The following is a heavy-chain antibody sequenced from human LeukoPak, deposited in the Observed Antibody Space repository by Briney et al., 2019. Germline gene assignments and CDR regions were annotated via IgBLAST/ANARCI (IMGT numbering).Heavy chain of an antibody. CDR1: GYTLTELS. J-gene: IGHJ5*02. CDR3: ATGPEGDGSQGYWFDP. V-gene: IGHV1-24*01. Sequence: ASVKVSCKVSGYTLTELSMHWVRQAPGKGLEWMGGFDPEDGETIYVQKFQGRVTMTEDTSTDTAYMELSSLRSEDTAVYYCATGPEGDGSQGYWFDPWGQGTLVTVSS. CDR2: FDPEDGET. D-gene: IGHD1-26*01.